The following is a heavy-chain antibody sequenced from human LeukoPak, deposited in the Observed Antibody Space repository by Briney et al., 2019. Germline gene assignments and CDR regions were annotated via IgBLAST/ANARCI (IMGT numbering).Heavy chain of an antibody. V-gene: IGHV4-59*08. D-gene: IGHD3-22*01. CDR1: GGSISGYY. CDR3: TAYYYDSSGYLLLHY. J-gene: IGHJ4*02. CDR2: IYYSGST. Sequence: TSETLSLTCTVSGGSISGYYWSWIRQPPGKGLEWIGYIYYSGSTNYNPSLKSRVTISVDTSKNQFSLKLSSVTAADTAVYYCTAYYYDSSGYLLLHYWGQGTLVTVSS.